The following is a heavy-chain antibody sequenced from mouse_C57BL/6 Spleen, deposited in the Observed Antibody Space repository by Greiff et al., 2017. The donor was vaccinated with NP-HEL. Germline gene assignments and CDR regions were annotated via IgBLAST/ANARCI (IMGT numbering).Heavy chain of an antibody. CDR2: ISSGGSYT. CDR3: ARLYSNYWFAY. CDR1: GFTFSSYG. J-gene: IGHJ3*01. V-gene: IGHV5-6*01. D-gene: IGHD2-5*01. Sequence: EVKLVESGGDLVKPGGSLKLSCAASGFTFSSYGMPWVRQTPDKRLEWVATISSGGSYTYYPDSVKGRSTISRDNAKNTLYLQMSSLKSEDTAMYYCARLYSNYWFAYWGQGTLVTVSA.